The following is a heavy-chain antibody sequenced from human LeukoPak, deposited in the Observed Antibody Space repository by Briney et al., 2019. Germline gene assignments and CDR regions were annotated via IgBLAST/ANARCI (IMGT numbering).Heavy chain of an antibody. CDR1: GFTFSSSA. D-gene: IGHD2-15*01. CDR2: INNVGSHI. Sequence: GGSLRLSCAASGFTFSSSAMNWVRQAPGKGLEWVSSINNVGSHIYYADSVKGRFTISRDNAKNSLYLQMSSLRAEDTAVYYCARGRTICSGGSCYSRYFDYWGQGTLVTVSS. CDR3: ARGRTICSGGSCYSRYFDY. V-gene: IGHV3-21*01. J-gene: IGHJ4*02.